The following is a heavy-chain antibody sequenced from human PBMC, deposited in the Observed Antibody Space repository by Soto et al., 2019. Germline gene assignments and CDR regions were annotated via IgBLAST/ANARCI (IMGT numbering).Heavy chain of an antibody. V-gene: IGHV3-48*02. J-gene: IGHJ4*02. D-gene: IGHD4-4*01. CDR2: ISSSSI. Sequence: GGSLRLSCAASGFTFSTYSMTWVRQAPGKGLEWLSYISSSSIFYPDSVKGRFTISRDNAKNSLYLQMNSLRDEDTAVYYCARDTAYSFDYWGQGTLVTVSS. CDR3: ARDTAYSFDY. CDR1: GFTFSTYS.